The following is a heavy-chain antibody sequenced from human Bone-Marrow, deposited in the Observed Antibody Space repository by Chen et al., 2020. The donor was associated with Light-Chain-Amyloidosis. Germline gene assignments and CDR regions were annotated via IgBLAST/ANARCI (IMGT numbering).Heavy chain of an antibody. V-gene: IGHV3-23*01. CDR1: GFAFSSYA. Sequence: GFAFSSYAMSWVRQAPGKGLEWVSTISGSGGSRYYGDSVKGRLTISRDNSKNALFLQMNSLRAEDTAVYYCAKDISYDDILPGYPSDAFDIWGQGTMVTVSS. CDR2: ISGSGGSR. J-gene: IGHJ3*02. CDR3: AKDISYDDILPGYPSDAFDI. D-gene: IGHD3-9*01.